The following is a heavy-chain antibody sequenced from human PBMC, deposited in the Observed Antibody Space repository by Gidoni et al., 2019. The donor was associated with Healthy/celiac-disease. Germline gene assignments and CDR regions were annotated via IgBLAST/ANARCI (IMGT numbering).Heavy chain of an antibody. Sequence: EVQLVESGGGLVQPGRSLRLSCAASGFTSDDYAMHWVRQAPGKGLGWVSGISWNSGSIGYADSVKGRFTISRDNAKNSLYLQMNSLRAEDTALYYCAKGKWLVPWGQGTLVTVSS. J-gene: IGHJ5*02. CDR1: GFTSDDYA. V-gene: IGHV3-9*02. CDR2: ISWNSGSI. CDR3: AKGKWLVP. D-gene: IGHD6-19*01.